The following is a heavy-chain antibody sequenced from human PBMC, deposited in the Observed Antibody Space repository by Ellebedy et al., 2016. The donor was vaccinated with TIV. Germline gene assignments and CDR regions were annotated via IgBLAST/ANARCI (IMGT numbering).Heavy chain of an antibody. D-gene: IGHD2-2*01. J-gene: IGHJ5*02. CDR3: ARDQGYYCSSTSCERVNWFDP. CDR1: GGSISSSSYY. Sequence: SETLSLXCTVSGGSISSSSYYWGWIRQPPGKGLEWIGSIYYSGSTYYNPSLKSRVTISVDTSKNQFSLKLSSVTAADTAVYYCARDQGYYCSSTSCERVNWFDPWGQGTLVTVSS. CDR2: IYYSGST. V-gene: IGHV4-39*07.